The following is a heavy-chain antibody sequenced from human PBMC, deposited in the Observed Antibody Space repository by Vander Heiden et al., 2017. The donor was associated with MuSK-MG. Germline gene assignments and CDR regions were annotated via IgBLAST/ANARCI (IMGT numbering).Heavy chain of an antibody. CDR1: GFTFSSYW. CDR3: ARDIWYCPTSNCILHDAFDV. V-gene: IGHV3-74*01. CDR2: IKGDGSIT. D-gene: IGHD2-8*01. Sequence: VQLVESGGGLAQPGGSLRLSCAASGFTFSSYWMHWVRHVSGKGLEGVSRIKGDGSITAYADSVKGRFTISRDNAKNMLYLQMDSLRAEDTAVYYCARDIWYCPTSNCILHDAFDVWGQGTMVTVSS. J-gene: IGHJ3*01.